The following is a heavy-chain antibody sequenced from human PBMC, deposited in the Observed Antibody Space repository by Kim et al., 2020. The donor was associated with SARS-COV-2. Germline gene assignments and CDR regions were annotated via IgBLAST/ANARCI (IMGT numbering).Heavy chain of an antibody. CDR1: GFDFRNYW. D-gene: IGHD3-10*01. CDR3: ARGHSTYFGSETLYNTAV. CDR2: ISRDGGIT. Sequence: GGSLRLSCAASGFDFRNYWMHWVRQAPGQGPEWVSRISRDGGITTYADSVRGRLTISRDNAENTLFLQMNSLRAEDTGVYFCARGHSTYFGSETLYNTAVWGQGTTVTVSS. V-gene: IGHV3-74*03. J-gene: IGHJ6*03.